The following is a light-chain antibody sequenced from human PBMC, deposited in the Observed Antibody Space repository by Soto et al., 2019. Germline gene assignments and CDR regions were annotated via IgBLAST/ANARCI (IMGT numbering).Light chain of an antibody. J-gene: IGLJ3*02. V-gene: IGLV1-44*01. CDR3: AAWDDSLNGVV. CDR1: TSNIGRNT. CDR2: SNN. Sequence: QSVLTQPPSASETPGQRVTISCSGRTSNIGRNTVNWYQQLPGTAPKLLIHSNNQRPSGVPDRFSGSKSGTSASLAISGLQSEDEADYYCAAWDDSLNGVVFGGGTKLTVL.